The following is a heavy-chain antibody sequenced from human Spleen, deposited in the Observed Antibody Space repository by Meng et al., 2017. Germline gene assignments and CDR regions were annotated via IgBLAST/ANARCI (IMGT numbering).Heavy chain of an antibody. Sequence: ASVKVSCKTSGYTFTGYYIHWVRQAPGQGLEWMGRINPNSGGTNYAQKFQGRVTMTRDTSISTAYMELSRLRSDDTAVYYCARDEDISAAGKLFGDYWGQGNRVT. CDR3: ARDEDISAAGKLFGDY. CDR2: INPNSGGT. V-gene: IGHV1-2*06. J-gene: IGHJ4*02. D-gene: IGHD6-13*01. CDR1: GYTFTGYY.